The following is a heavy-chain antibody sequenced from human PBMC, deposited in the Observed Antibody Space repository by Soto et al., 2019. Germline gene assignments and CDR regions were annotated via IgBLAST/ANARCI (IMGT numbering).Heavy chain of an antibody. CDR2: SKNKPDSYTT. CDR1: GFSFSDHY. CDR3: TVWGSGNDFGAA. D-gene: IGHD3-10*01. Sequence: EVQLVESGGGLVQPGGSLRLSCAASGFSFSDHYMGWVRQAPGKGLEWVGRSKNKPDSYTTEYAASVKGRCTISRDGSKNSLFLQMNSLKTEDTAVYYCTVWGSGNDFGAAWGQGILVTVSS. J-gene: IGHJ4*02. V-gene: IGHV3-72*01.